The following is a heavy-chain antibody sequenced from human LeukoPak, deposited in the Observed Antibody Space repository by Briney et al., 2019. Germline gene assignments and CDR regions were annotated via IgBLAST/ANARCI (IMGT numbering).Heavy chain of an antibody. CDR3: AKAARTTVTYSFDS. J-gene: IGHJ4*02. CDR2: ISAGGGVT. D-gene: IGHD4-17*01. CDR1: GFTFSNYA. V-gene: IGHV3-23*01. Sequence: GGSLRLSCAVSGFTFSNYAMVWVRQAPGKGLDWVSSISAGGGVTSNADSVKGRFSISRDNSKNTLYLQMNSLRAEDTAMYYCAKAARTTVTYSFDSWGQGTLVTVSS.